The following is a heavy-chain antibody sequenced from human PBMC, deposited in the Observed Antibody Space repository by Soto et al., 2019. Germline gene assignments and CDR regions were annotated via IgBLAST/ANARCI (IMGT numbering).Heavy chain of an antibody. V-gene: IGHV2-26*01. CDR1: GFSLSNARMG. CDR3: ARIPNDYGDYYLDY. D-gene: IGHD4-17*01. J-gene: IGHJ4*02. Sequence: QVTLKESGPVLVKPTETLTLTCTVSGFSLSNARMGVSWIRQPPGKALEWLAHIFSNDEKSYSTSLKSRLTLSKDTSNSQVVLTMTNMDPVDTATYYCARIPNDYGDYYLDYWGQGTLVTVSS. CDR2: IFSNDEK.